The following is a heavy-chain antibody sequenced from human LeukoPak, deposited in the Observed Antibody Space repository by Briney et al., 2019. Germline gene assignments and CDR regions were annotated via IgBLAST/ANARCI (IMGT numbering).Heavy chain of an antibody. CDR1: GYTFTGYY. D-gene: IGHD2-8*01. V-gene: IGHV1-24*01. CDR3: ALMVYAYYFDY. Sequence: ASVKVSCKASGYTFTGYYMHWVRQAPGKGLEWMGGFDPEDGETIYAQKFQGRVTMTEDTSTDTAYMELSSLRSEDTAVYYCALMVYAYYFDYWGQGTLVTVSS. CDR2: FDPEDGET. J-gene: IGHJ4*02.